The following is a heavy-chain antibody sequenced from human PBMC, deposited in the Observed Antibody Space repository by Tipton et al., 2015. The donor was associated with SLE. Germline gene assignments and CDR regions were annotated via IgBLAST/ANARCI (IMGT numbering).Heavy chain of an antibody. CDR2: ISYSGIT. Sequence: LRLSCEASGFTFDSHAMSWVRQAPGKGLEWIGYISYSGITNYNPALKSRVTMSVDTSKNQFSLRVSSVTAADTAVYYCARRYSTAFDIWGQGTMVTVSS. CDR1: GFTFDSHA. CDR3: ARRYSTAFDI. D-gene: IGHD4-11*01. J-gene: IGHJ3*02. V-gene: IGHV4-59*11.